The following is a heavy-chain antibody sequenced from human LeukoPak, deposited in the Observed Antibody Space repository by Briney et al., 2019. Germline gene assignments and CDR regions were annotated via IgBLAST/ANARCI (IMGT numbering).Heavy chain of an antibody. J-gene: IGHJ4*02. CDR1: GGTFSSYA. Sequence: SVKVSCEASGGTFSSYAISWVRQAPGQGLEWMGGIIPIFGTANYAQKFQGRVTITTDESTSTAYMELSSLRSDDTAVYYCARDWVANKYYDFWSGYYNPPEKFDYWGQGTLVTVSS. D-gene: IGHD3-3*01. CDR3: ARDWVANKYYDFWSGYYNPPEKFDY. V-gene: IGHV1-69*05. CDR2: IIPIFGTA.